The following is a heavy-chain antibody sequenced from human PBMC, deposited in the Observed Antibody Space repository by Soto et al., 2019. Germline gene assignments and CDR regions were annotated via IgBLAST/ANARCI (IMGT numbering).Heavy chain of an antibody. CDR2: INPSGGST. CDR1: GYTFTSYY. D-gene: IGHD2-21*02. CDR3: ARGGQLSVVVTAMHYYLDY. J-gene: IGHJ4*02. Sequence: GPSVKVSCKASGYTFTSYYMHWVRQAPGQGLEWMGIINPSGGSTSYAQKFQGRVTMTRDTSTSTVYMELSSLRSEDTAVYYCARGGQLSVVVTAMHYYLDYGGQGPLVTAPQ. V-gene: IGHV1-46*01.